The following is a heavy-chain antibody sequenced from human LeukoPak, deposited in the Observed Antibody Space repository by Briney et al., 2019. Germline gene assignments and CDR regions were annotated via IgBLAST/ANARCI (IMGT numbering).Heavy chain of an antibody. V-gene: IGHV4-59*01. J-gene: IGHJ6*03. D-gene: IGHD3-22*01. CDR3: ARGAFRTVVVGTRYYYYMDV. Sequence: PSETLSLTCTASGDSISNYYWSWIRQPPGKGLEYIGYIYYSGSTSYNPSLKSRVTISVDTSKNQFSLKLRSVTAADTAVYYCARGAFRTVVVGTRYYYYMDVWGKGTTVTVSS. CDR2: IYYSGST. CDR1: GDSISNYY.